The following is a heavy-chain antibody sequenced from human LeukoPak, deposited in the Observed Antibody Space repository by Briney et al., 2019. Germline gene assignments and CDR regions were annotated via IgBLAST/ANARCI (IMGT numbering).Heavy chain of an antibody. D-gene: IGHD3-10*01. CDR1: GYSISSGYY. V-gene: IGHV4-38-2*02. Sequence: PSETLSLTCTVSGYSISSGYYWSWIRQPPGKGLEWIGEINHSGSTNYNPSLKSRVTISVDTSKNQFSLKLSSVTAADTAVYYCAREPDYYGSGSYGYWGQGTLVTVSS. CDR3: AREPDYYGSGSYGY. J-gene: IGHJ4*02. CDR2: INHSGST.